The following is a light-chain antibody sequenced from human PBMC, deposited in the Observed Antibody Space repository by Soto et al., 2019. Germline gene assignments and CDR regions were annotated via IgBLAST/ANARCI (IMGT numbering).Light chain of an antibody. J-gene: IGKJ1*01. Sequence: DIQMTQFPSTLSASVGDRVTITCRASQSISNRLAWFQQKSGEAPKILIHKVSSLESGVPSRFSGSGSGTEFTLTISSLQPDDFAPYYCQQDNTYSWTFGQGTKVEIK. CDR2: KVS. CDR1: QSISNR. V-gene: IGKV1-5*03. CDR3: QQDNTYSWT.